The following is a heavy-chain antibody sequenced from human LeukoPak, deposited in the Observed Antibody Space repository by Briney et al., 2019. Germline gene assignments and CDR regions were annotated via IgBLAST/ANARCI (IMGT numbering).Heavy chain of an antibody. Sequence: GGSLRLSCAASTFPFNTYAMHWFRQAPGKGLEWVAVISFDGNTIYCAESVKGRFTISRDNSRDTLYLQMNTLRAEDTAVYYCLRVDDTNGHNWFDPWGQGTLVTVSS. CDR3: LRVDDTNGHNWFDP. D-gene: IGHD2-8*01. V-gene: IGHV3-30-3*01. J-gene: IGHJ5*02. CDR1: TFPFNTYA. CDR2: ISFDGNTI.